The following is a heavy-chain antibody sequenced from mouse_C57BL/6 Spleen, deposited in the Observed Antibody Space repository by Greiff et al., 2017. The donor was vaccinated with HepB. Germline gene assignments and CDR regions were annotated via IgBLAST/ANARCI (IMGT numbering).Heavy chain of an antibody. CDR1: GFSFTSYG. CDR2: IWRGGST. CDR3: ANSGISYAMDY. V-gene: IGHV2-5*01. J-gene: IGHJ4*01. D-gene: IGHD4-1*01. Sequence: VQLVESGPGLVQPSQRLSITCTVSGFSFTSYGVHWVRQSPGKGLEWLGVIWRGGSTDYNAAFMSRLSITKDNSKSQVFFKMNSLQADDTAIYYCANSGISYAMDYWGQGTSVTVSS.